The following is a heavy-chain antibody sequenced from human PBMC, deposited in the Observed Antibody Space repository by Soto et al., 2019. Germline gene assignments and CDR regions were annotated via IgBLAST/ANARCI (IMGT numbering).Heavy chain of an antibody. Sequence: QVQLQESGPGLVKPSEALSRTCTVTGGAISRYHWSWVRRPPGKGLECIAFSYHSGSTDYNTCLKSRVTILVDASKNRCSLRLSSVLAADTAVYYCARSIAVAGFYGMAGWGQGTTVTVSS. CDR2: SYHSGST. CDR3: ARSIAVAGFYGMAG. D-gene: IGHD6-19*01. V-gene: IGHV4-59*01. J-gene: IGHJ6*02. CDR1: GGAISRYH.